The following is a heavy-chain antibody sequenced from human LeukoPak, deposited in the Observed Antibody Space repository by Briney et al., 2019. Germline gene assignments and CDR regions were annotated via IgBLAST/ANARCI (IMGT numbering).Heavy chain of an antibody. CDR1: GHIFTSYY. CDR3: ARQMATSWDY. Sequence: ASVKVSCKASGHIFTSYYIHWVRQAPGQGLEWMGIINPSGGTTNYAQKFQGRVTMTRDTSTSTAYMELRSLRSGDTAVYYCARQMATSWDYWGQGTLVTVSS. D-gene: IGHD5-24*01. J-gene: IGHJ4*02. CDR2: INPSGGTT. V-gene: IGHV1-46*01.